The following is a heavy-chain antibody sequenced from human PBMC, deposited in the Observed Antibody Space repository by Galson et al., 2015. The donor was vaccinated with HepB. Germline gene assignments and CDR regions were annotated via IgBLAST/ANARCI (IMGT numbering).Heavy chain of an antibody. CDR1: GYTFTGYY. CDR3: ARDRPSPPDFWTPPSGY. CDR2: INPNSGGT. V-gene: IGHV1-2*02. J-gene: IGHJ4*02. Sequence: SVKVSCKASGYTFTGYYMHWVRQAPGQGLEWMGWINPNSGGTNYAQKFQGRVTMTRDTSISTAYMELSRLRSDDTAVYYCARDRPSPPDFWTPPSGYWGQGTLVTVSS. D-gene: IGHD3/OR15-3a*01.